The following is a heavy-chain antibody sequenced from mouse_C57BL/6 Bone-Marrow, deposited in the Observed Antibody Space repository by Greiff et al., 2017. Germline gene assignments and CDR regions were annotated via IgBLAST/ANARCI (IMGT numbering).Heavy chain of an antibody. V-gene: IGHV1-64*01. J-gene: IGHJ1*03. CDR2: IHPNSGST. Sequence: QVQLKQPGAELVKPGASVKLSCKASGYTFTSYWMHWVKQRPGQGLEWIGMIHPNSGSTNYNEKFKSKATLTVDKSSSTAYMQLSSLTSEDSAVDYCARGAYWYFDVWGTGTTVTVSS. CDR3: ARGAYWYFDV. CDR1: GYTFTSYW.